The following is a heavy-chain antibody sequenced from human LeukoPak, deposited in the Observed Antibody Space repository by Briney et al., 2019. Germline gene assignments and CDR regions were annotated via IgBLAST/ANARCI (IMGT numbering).Heavy chain of an antibody. CDR3: TTGLNGAGQPVAIYYYGMDV. Sequence: ASEKVSCKVSGYTLTEMSIHWVRQAPGGALEWMGGFDPEDGETDYAPKFQGRVTMTEDTSADTAYMELSSLRSEDTAVYYCTTGLNGAGQPVAIYYYGMDVWGQGTTVTVSS. J-gene: IGHJ6*02. CDR1: GYTLTEMS. D-gene: IGHD2-2*01. V-gene: IGHV1-24*01. CDR2: FDPEDGET.